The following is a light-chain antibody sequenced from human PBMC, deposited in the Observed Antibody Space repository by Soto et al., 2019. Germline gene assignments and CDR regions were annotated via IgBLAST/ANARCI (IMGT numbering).Light chain of an antibody. V-gene: IGKV3D-15*01. CDR1: QSVSSN. J-gene: IGKJ4*01. CDR2: GAS. Sequence: ETVMTQSPGTLSVSPGESATLSCGTSQSVSSNLAWYQQKPGQAPRLLIYGASTRATGIPARFSGSGSGTEFTLTISYLRPEDSAVYFCQQYHDWVTFGGGTRAEI. CDR3: QQYHDWVT.